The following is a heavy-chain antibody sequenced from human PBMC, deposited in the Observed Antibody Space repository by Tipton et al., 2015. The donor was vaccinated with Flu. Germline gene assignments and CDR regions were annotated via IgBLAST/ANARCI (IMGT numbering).Heavy chain of an antibody. J-gene: IGHJ4*02. Sequence: TLSLTCTVSGGSISSSSYYWGWIRQPPGKGLEWIGSIYYSGSTHYNPSLKSRVTISVDTSKNQFSLKLSSVTAADTAVYYCASGNTAIDYWGQGTLVTVSS. D-gene: IGHD5-18*01. CDR2: IYYSGST. V-gene: IGHV4-39*01. CDR1: GGSISSSSYY. CDR3: ASGNTAIDY.